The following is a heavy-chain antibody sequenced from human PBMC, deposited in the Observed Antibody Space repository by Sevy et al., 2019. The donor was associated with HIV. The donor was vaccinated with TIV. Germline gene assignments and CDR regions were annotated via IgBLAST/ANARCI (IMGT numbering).Heavy chain of an antibody. CDR3: ATVGLGYYSGSSYYQGDWFDP. CDR2: LDPGNGEI. CDR1: GYSLRKLS. D-gene: IGHD2-15*01. V-gene: IGHV1-24*01. Sequence: ASVKVFCKVFGYSLRKLSMHWVRQAPGKGLEWMGSLDPGNGEITYAQTLQGRVTMTEDTSTDTAYMELSSLTSEDTATYYCATVGLGYYSGSSYYQGDWFDPWGQGTLVTVSS. J-gene: IGHJ5*02.